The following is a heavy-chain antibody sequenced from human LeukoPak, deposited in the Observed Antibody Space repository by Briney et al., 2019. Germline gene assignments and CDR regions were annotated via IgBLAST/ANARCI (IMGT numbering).Heavy chain of an antibody. CDR1: GFTFSSYW. J-gene: IGHJ5*02. V-gene: IGHV3-74*01. D-gene: IGHD2-2*01. CDR3: ARDCSSTSCYRSGLDP. Sequence: GGSLRLSCAASGFTFSSYWMHWVRPAPGKGLVWVSRINNDGSSTNYADSVKGRFTISRDNAKNTLYLQMNSLRAEDTAVYYCARDCSSTSCYRSGLDPWGQGTLVTVSS. CDR2: INNDGSST.